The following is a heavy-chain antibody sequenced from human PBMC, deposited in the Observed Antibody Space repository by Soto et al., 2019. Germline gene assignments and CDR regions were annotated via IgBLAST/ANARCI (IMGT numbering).Heavy chain of an antibody. V-gene: IGHV1-24*01. Sequence: ASVKVSCKVSGYTLTELSMHWVRQAPGKGLEWMGGFDPEDGETIYAQKFQGRVTMTEDTSTDTAYMELSSLRSEDTAVYYCATESPEYSSSPRWFDPWGQGTLVTVSS. CDR3: ATESPEYSSSPRWFDP. J-gene: IGHJ5*02. CDR1: GYTLTELS. D-gene: IGHD6-6*01. CDR2: FDPEDGET.